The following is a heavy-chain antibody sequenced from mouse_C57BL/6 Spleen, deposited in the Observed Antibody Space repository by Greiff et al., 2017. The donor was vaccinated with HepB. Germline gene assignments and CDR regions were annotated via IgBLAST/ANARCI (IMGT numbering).Heavy chain of an antibody. CDR1: GFTFSDYY. CDR3: AREGYHGNFDY. CDR2: INYDGSST. V-gene: IGHV5-16*01. J-gene: IGHJ2*01. Sequence: EVQVVESEGGLVQPGRSMKLSCTASGFTFSDYYMAWVRQVPEKGLEWVANINYDGSSTYYLDSLKSRFIISRDNAKNILYLQMSSLKSEDTATDYSAREGYHGNFDYWGQGTTLTVSS. D-gene: IGHD2-1*01.